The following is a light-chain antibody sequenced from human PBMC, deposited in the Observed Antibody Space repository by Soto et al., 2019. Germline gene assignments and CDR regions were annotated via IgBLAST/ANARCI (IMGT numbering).Light chain of an antibody. V-gene: IGLV2-8*01. Sequence: QSVLTQPPSASGSPGQSVTISCTGTSSDVGGYNYVSWYQQHPGKAPKLIISEVSKRPSGVPDRFSGSKSGNTASLTVTGLQAEDEAEYYCSSYAGSNNLIFGGGTKVTVL. CDR2: EVS. CDR1: SSDVGGYNY. CDR3: SSYAGSNNLI. J-gene: IGLJ2*01.